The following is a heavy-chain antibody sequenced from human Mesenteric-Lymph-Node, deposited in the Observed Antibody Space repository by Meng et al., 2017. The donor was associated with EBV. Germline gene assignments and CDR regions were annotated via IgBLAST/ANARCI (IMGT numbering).Heavy chain of an antibody. D-gene: IGHD4-23*01. Sequence: GEEVKKPGEFLQISLKVFVYSLTSYWIGWVRQMPGKGLEWMGIIYPGDSDTRYSPSFQGQVTISADKSISTAYLQWSSLKASDTAMYYCARQQGNSGGDYWGQGTLVTVSS. V-gene: IGHV5-51*01. CDR1: VYSLTSYW. J-gene: IGHJ4*02. CDR3: ARQQGNSGGDY. CDR2: IYPGDSDT.